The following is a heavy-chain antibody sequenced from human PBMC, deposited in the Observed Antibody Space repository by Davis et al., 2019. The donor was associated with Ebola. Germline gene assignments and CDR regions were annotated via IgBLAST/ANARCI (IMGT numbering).Heavy chain of an antibody. CDR2: ISAYNGNT. V-gene: IGHV1-18*01. J-gene: IGHJ3*02. Sequence: ASVKVSCKASGGTFSSYVISWVRQAPGQGLEWMGWISAYNGNTNYAQKLQGRVTMTTDTSTSTAYMELRSLRSDDTAVYYCARRRDYDAFDIWGQGTMVTVSS. CDR1: GGTFSSYV. D-gene: IGHD2-21*01. CDR3: ARRRDYDAFDI.